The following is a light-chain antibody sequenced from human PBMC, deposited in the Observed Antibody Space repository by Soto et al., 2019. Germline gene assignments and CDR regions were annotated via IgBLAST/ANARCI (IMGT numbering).Light chain of an antibody. V-gene: IGLV1-44*01. CDR2: SNN. Sequence: QSVMTQPPSVSAAPGQKVTISCSGSSSNIGGNSVSWYQQLPGTAPKLLIYSNNQRPSGVPERFSGSQSGTSASLAINGLQSEDEAEYYCAVWDDSLNGVVFGGGTQLTVL. CDR1: SSNIGGNS. CDR3: AVWDDSLNGVV. J-gene: IGLJ2*01.